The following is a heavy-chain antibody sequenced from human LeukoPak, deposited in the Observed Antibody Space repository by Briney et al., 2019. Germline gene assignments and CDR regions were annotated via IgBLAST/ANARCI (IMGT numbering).Heavy chain of an antibody. Sequence: GESLKISCKGSGYFFASYWIAWVRQMPGKGLEWMGIIYPGDSETRYSPSFQGQVTISADKSITTVYLQWSSLKASDTAMYYCARADYDILTTHLLYWGQGTLVTVSS. CDR3: ARADYDILTTHLLY. CDR1: GYFFASYW. V-gene: IGHV5-51*01. D-gene: IGHD3-9*01. J-gene: IGHJ4*02. CDR2: IYPGDSET.